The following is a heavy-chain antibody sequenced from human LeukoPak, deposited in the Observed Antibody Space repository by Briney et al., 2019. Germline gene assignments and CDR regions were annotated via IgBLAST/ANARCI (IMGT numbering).Heavy chain of an antibody. J-gene: IGHJ4*02. CDR3: ATRVSTSRSFDY. Sequence: GGSLRLSCAPSGFIVSNNYMTWARQAPGKGLEWVSVIYSGGSTYYADSVKGRFTISRDNSKNTLYLQMNSLRAEDTAVYYCATRVSTSRSFDYWGQGTLVTVSS. CDR1: GFIVSNNY. CDR2: IYSGGST. V-gene: IGHV3-53*01.